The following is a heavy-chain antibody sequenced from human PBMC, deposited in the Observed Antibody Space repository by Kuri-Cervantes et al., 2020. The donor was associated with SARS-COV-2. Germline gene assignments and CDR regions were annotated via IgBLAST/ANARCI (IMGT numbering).Heavy chain of an antibody. CDR2: IDWDDDT. D-gene: IGHD2-2*01. Sequence: SGPTLVKPTQTLTLTCTFSGFSLTTSGMRVSWVRQAPGKALEWLARIDWDDDTFYSRSLKTRLTISKDTSKNHVVLTLDFVDPTDTATYYCALDPTSPWHFDHWGPGTLVTVSS. CDR3: ALDPTSPWHFDH. J-gene: IGHJ4*02. CDR1: GFSLTTSGMR. V-gene: IGHV2-70*04.